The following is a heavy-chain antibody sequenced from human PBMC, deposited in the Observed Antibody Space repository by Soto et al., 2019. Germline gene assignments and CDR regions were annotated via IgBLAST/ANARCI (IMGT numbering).Heavy chain of an antibody. V-gene: IGHV4-34*01. Sequence: QVQLQQWGAGLLKPSETLSLTCAVYGGSFSGYYWSWIRQPPGKGLEWIGEINHSGSTNYNPSLKSRVPISVDPSKNQFSLKLSSLTAADPAVYYCARGVGYSSGGPEGRARYYYGMDVWGQGTTVTVSS. CDR1: GGSFSGYY. D-gene: IGHD6-19*01. J-gene: IGHJ6*02. CDR2: INHSGST. CDR3: ARGVGYSSGGPEGRARYYYGMDV.